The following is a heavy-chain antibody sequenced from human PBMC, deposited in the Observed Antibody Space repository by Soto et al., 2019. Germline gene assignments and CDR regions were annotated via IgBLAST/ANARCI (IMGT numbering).Heavy chain of an antibody. V-gene: IGHV3-21*01. D-gene: IGHD2-2*03. Sequence: GESLKISCAASGFTFSSYSMNWVRQAPGKGLEWVSSISSSSSYIYYADSVKGRFTISRDNAKNSLYLQMNSLRAEDTAVYYCVGYCSSTSCYAFDIWGQGTMVTVSS. J-gene: IGHJ3*02. CDR1: GFTFSSYS. CDR2: ISSSSSYI. CDR3: VGYCSSTSCYAFDI.